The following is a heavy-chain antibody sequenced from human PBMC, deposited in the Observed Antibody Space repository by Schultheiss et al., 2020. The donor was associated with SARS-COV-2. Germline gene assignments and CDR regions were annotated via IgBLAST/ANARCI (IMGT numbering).Heavy chain of an antibody. Sequence: GESLKISCTASGFTFGDYAMCWFRQAPGKGLEWVGFIRSKAYGGTTEYAASVKGRFTISRDDSKSIAYLQMNSLKTEDTAVYYCTRDLPGRLAAAGTYYFDYWGQGTLVTVSS. J-gene: IGHJ4*02. CDR3: TRDLPGRLAAAGTYYFDY. V-gene: IGHV3-49*03. CDR1: GFTFGDYA. D-gene: IGHD6-13*01. CDR2: IRSKAYGGTT.